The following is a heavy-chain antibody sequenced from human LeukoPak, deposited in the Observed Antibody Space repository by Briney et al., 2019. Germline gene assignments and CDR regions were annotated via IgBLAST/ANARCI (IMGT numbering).Heavy chain of an antibody. CDR2: IYYTGST. J-gene: IGHJ4*02. V-gene: IGHV4-59*08. CDR1: GGSISSAY. Sequence: SETLSLTCTVSGGSISSAYWSWIRQPPGKGLEWIGYIYYTGSTNYNPSLNSRVTISVDTSKNQFSLKLSSVTAADTAVYYCARNEGLQIDYWGQGTLVTVSS. D-gene: IGHD4-11*01. CDR3: ARNEGLQIDY.